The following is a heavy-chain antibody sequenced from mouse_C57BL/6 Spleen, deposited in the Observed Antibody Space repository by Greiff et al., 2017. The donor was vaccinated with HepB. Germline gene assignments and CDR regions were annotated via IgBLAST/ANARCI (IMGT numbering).Heavy chain of an antibody. V-gene: IGHV14-4*01. CDR1: GFNIKDDY. CDR3: TPDLPYAMDY. Sequence: VQLKESGAELVRPGASVKLSCTASGFNIKDDYMHWVKQRPEQGLEWIGWIDPENGDTEYASKFQGKATITADTSSNTAYLQLSSLTSEDTAVYYCTPDLPYAMDYWGQGTSVTVSS. CDR2: IDPENGDT. J-gene: IGHJ4*01.